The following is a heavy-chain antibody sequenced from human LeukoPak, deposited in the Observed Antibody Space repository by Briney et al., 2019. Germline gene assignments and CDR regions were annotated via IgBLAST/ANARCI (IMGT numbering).Heavy chain of an antibody. CDR1: GGSISSSSYY. Sequence: SETLSLTCTVSGGSISSSSYYWGWIRQPPGKGLEWIGSIHYSGSTNYNPSLKSRVTISVDTSKNQFSLKLSSVTAADTAVYYCARGTRGSGSYYIIPNYFDYWGQGTLVTVSS. CDR3: ARGTRGSGSYYIIPNYFDY. J-gene: IGHJ4*02. D-gene: IGHD3-10*01. V-gene: IGHV4-39*07. CDR2: IHYSGST.